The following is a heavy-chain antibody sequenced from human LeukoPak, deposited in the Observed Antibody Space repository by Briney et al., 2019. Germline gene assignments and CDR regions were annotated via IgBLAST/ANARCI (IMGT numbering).Heavy chain of an antibody. V-gene: IGHV3-21*01. D-gene: IGHD4-17*01. CDR1: GFTFSSYS. CDR3: ARAGGSTVSHSDY. CDR2: ISSSTSYI. J-gene: IGHJ4*02. Sequence: GGSLRLSCAASGFTFSSYSMNWIRQAPGKGLEWVSSISSSTSYIYYADSVKGRFTTSKDNAKNSLYLQMNSLRAEDTAVYYCARAGGSTVSHSDYWGQGTLVTVSS.